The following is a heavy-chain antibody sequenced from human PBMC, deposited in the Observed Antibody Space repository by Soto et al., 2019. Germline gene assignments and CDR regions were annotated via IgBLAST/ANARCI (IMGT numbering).Heavy chain of an antibody. CDR3: ARGGHCTNGVCSALDY. CDR2: IYYGGSA. CDR1: GGSISTYY. D-gene: IGHD2-8*01. Sequence: QVQLQESGPGLVKPSGTLSLTCTVSGGSISTYYWSWIRQPPGKGLEWIGYIYYGGSANYNPSLKSRVTISVDTSKKQFSLKLSSVTAADTALYYCARGGHCTNGVCSALDYWGQGTLVTVSS. V-gene: IGHV4-59*08. J-gene: IGHJ4*02.